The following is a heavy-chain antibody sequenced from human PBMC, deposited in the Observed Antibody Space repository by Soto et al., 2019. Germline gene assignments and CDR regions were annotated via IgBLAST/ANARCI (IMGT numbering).Heavy chain of an antibody. J-gene: IGHJ6*02. D-gene: IGHD6-13*01. Sequence: EVQLLESGGGLVQPGGSLRLSCAPSGFTFSSYAMTWLRQAPGQGLEWVSTISGSGGSTYYTDSVKSRFTISRDNFKNTLYLQLNSLRAEDTAVYYCAKKGSRSGAQHYYFFAMDVWGQGTTVTVSS. V-gene: IGHV3-23*01. CDR2: ISGSGGST. CDR1: GFTFSSYA. CDR3: AKKGSRSGAQHYYFFAMDV.